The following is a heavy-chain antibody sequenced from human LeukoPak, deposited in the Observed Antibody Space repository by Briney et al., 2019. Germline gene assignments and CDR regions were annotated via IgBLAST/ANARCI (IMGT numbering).Heavy chain of an antibody. Sequence: PSETLSLTCTVSGGSISSYYWSWIRQPPGKGLEWIGYIYYSGSTNYNPSLKSRVTISVDTSKNQFSLKLSSVTAADTAVYYCAREEMATIFDIWGQGTMVTVSS. J-gene: IGHJ3*02. D-gene: IGHD5-24*01. CDR1: GGSISSYY. CDR3: AREEMATIFDI. CDR2: IYYSGST. V-gene: IGHV4-59*01.